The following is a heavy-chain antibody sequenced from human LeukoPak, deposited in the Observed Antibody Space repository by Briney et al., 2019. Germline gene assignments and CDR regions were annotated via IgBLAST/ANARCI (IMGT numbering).Heavy chain of an antibody. Sequence: GGSLRLSCAASGFTFSSYSMNWVRQAPGKGLEWVSYISSSSSTIYYADSVKGRFTISRDNAKNSLYLQMNSLRAEDTAVYYCARGERIPDYYYYYMDVWGKGTTVTVSS. CDR2: ISSSSSTI. CDR3: ARGERIPDYYYYYMDV. V-gene: IGHV3-48*01. CDR1: GFTFSSYS. J-gene: IGHJ6*03.